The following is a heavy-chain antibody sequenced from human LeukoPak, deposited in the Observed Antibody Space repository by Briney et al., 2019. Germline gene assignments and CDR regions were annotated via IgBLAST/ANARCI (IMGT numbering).Heavy chain of an antibody. CDR3: ARDWGVVGTFDS. CDR1: GFTLSTHW. J-gene: IGHJ4*02. D-gene: IGHD1-26*01. V-gene: IGHV3-7*03. CDR2: IKQDGSDK. Sequence: GGSLRLSCAASGFTLSTHWMSWVRQAPGKGLEWVANIKQDGSDKYYVDSVKGRFTISRDNAKNSLYLQMNSLRAEDTAVYYCARDWGVVGTFDSWGQGTLVTVSS.